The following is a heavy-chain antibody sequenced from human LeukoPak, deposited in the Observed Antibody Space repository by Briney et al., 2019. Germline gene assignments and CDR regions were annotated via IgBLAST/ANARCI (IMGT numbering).Heavy chain of an antibody. CDR2: IIPLFGTA. V-gene: IGHV1-69*06. J-gene: IGHJ4*02. CDR1: GGTFNIYA. Sequence: ASVKVSCKASGGTFNIYAITWVRQAPGQGLEWMGGIIPLFGTAKYAQKVQGRVSITADKSTSTAYMELSSLRSEDTAVYYCARAGHNADDAMLHLRDWGQGTLVTVSS. D-gene: IGHD2-15*01. CDR3: ARAGHNADDAMLHLRD.